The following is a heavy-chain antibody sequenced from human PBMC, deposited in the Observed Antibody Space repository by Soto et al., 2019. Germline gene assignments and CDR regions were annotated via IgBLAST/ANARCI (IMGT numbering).Heavy chain of an antibody. D-gene: IGHD6-19*01. J-gene: IGHJ4*02. CDR3: AREAAVAGTSFDY. CDR1: GYTFTSYY. V-gene: IGHV1-46*01. Sequence: QVQLVQSGAEVKKPGASVKVSCKASGYTFTSYYLHWVRQAPGQGLEWMARINPSVGSATYSQKFQGRVTMTRDTSTSTVSMELRSLRSEDTAVYYCAREAAVAGTSFDYWGQGNLVTVSS. CDR2: INPSVGSA.